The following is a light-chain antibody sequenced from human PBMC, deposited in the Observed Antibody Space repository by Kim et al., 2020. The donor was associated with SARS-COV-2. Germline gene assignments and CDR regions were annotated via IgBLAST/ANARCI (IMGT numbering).Light chain of an antibody. Sequence: QSVLTQPPSASGTPGQRVTISCSGSISNIGTNTVNWYQQLPGTAPKLLIFSNKQRPSGVPDRFSGSKSGTSASLAISGLQSDDEAVYYCAACDDSRTVRFGGGTKLTV. CDR2: SNK. CDR3: AACDDSRTVR. V-gene: IGLV1-44*01. J-gene: IGLJ2*01. CDR1: ISNIGTNT.